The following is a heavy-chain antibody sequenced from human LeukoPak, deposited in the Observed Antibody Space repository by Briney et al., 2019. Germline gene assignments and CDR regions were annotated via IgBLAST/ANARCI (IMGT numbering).Heavy chain of an antibody. Sequence: GGSLRLSCAASGFSFSSYWMHWVRQAPGKGLVWVSRINVDGSNTIYADSVEGRFTISRDNAKNIANLQMNSLRPEDTAVYYCATDRPHNWLDPWGQGTLVTVSS. V-gene: IGHV3-74*01. CDR2: INVDGSNT. J-gene: IGHJ5*02. CDR1: GFSFSSYW. CDR3: ATDRPHNWLDP.